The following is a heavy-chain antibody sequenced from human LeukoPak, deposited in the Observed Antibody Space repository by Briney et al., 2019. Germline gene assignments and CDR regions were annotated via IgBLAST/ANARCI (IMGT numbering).Heavy chain of an antibody. CDR2: ISSSSSTI. V-gene: IGHV3-48*01. Sequence: PGGSLRLSCAASGFTFSSYSMNWVRQAPGKGLEWVSYISSSSSTIYYADSVKGRFTISRDNAKNSLYLQMNSLRAEDTAVCYCARVVFGEGDDYWGQGTLVTVSS. CDR1: GFTFSSYS. J-gene: IGHJ4*02. CDR3: ARVVFGEGDDY. D-gene: IGHD3-10*02.